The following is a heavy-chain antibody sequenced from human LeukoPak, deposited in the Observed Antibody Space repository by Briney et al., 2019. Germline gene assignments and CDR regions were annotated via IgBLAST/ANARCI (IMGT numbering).Heavy chain of an antibody. CDR2: IIPIFGTA. V-gene: IGHV1-69*01. CDR3: ARDSPIYCSSTSCYRYFDY. D-gene: IGHD2-2*02. Sequence: SVKVSCKASGGTFSSYAISWVRQAPGQGLEWMGGIIPIFGTANYAQKFQGRVTITADESTSTAYMELSSLRSEDTAVYYCARDSPIYCSSTSCYRYFDYWGQGTLVTVSS. CDR1: GGTFSSYA. J-gene: IGHJ4*02.